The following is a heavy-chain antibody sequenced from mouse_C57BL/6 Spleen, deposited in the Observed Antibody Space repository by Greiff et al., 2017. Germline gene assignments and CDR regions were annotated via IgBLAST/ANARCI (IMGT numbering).Heavy chain of an antibody. Sequence: QVQLKQPGAELVKPGASVKMSCKASGYTFTSYWITWVKQRPGQGLEWIGDIYPGSGSTNYNEKFKSKATLTVDTSSSTAYMQLSSLTSEDSAVYYCARPTVVATPDYWGQGTTLTVSS. CDR2: IYPGSGST. J-gene: IGHJ2*01. V-gene: IGHV1-55*01. D-gene: IGHD1-1*01. CDR1: GYTFTSYW. CDR3: ARPTVVATPDY.